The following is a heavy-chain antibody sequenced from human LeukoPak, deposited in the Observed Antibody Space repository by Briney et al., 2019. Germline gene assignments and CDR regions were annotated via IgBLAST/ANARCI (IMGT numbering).Heavy chain of an antibody. Sequence: SETLSLTCGVYGGSFSGYYWSWIRQPPGKGLEWIGEINHSGSTNHNPSLKSRVTISLDTSKNQFSLKLTSVTAADTAVYYCARGRNWNYGGWYDPWGQGTLVTVSS. CDR3: ARGRNWNYGGWYDP. J-gene: IGHJ5*02. CDR2: INHSGST. V-gene: IGHV4-34*01. CDR1: GGSFSGYY. D-gene: IGHD1-7*01.